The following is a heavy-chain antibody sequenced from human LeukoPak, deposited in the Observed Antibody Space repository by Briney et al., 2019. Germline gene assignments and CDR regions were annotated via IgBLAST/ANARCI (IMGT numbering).Heavy chain of an antibody. CDR2: INSSGSTI. V-gene: IGHV3-11*01. Sequence: GGSLRLSCAASGFTFSDYYMSWIRQAPGKGLEWVSYINSSGSTIYYADSVKGRFTISRDNAKNSLYLQMNSLRAEDTAVYYCARAFASGIRRALWFGDLLRAQGTLVTVSS. D-gene: IGHD3-10*01. J-gene: IGHJ4*02. CDR1: GFTFSDYY. CDR3: ARAFASGIRRALWFGDLL.